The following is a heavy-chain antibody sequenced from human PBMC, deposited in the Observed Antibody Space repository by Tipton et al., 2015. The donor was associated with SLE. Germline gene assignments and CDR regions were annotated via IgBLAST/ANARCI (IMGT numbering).Heavy chain of an antibody. CDR3: ARAGWNDLSD. CDR2: MHSSGSS. J-gene: IGHJ4*02. V-gene: IGHV4-59*08. CDR1: GGSISSQY. D-gene: IGHD1-1*01. Sequence: TLSLTCTVFGGSISSQYWTWIRQAPGKGLEWIGYMHSSGSSNDNPALGSRVTISVDTSKNQLSLKLSSVTAADTAVYYCARAGWNDLSDWGQGTLVSVSS.